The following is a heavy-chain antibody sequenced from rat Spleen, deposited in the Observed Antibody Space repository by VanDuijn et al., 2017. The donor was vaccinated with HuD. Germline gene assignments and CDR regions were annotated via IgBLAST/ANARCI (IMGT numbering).Heavy chain of an antibody. CDR3: TRDQGNMYTTDYRGYVMDA. CDR2: IWSGGST. CDR1: GFSLTSYT. V-gene: IGHV2-15*01. D-gene: IGHD1-6*01. J-gene: IGHJ4*01. Sequence: QVQLKESGPGLVQPSQTLSLTCTVSGFSLTSYTVSWVRQPPGKGLEWMGVIWSGGSTDYNSALKSRLSISRDTSKSQVFLKMNSLQTEDTAIYFCTRDQGNMYTTDYRGYVMDAWGQGASVTVSS.